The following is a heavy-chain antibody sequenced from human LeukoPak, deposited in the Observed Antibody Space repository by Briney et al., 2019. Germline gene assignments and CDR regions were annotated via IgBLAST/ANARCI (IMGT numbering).Heavy chain of an antibody. D-gene: IGHD5-24*01. CDR1: GYTFTGYY. J-gene: IGHJ6*02. CDR2: INPNNGGT. V-gene: IGHV1-2*06. Sequence: ASVKVSCKASGYTFTGYYIHWVRQAPGQGLEWMGRINPNNGGTNYAQKLQGRVTMTTDTSTSTAYMELRSLRSDDTAVYYCARSRDGYNYYYYYGMDVWGQGTTVTVSS. CDR3: ARSRDGYNYYYYYGMDV.